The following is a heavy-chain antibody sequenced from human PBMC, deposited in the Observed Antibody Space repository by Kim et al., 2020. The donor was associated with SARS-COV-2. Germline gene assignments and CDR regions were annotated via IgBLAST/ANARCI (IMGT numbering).Heavy chain of an antibody. Sequence: GESLKISCKGSGYSFTSYWIGWVRQMSGKGLEWMGIIYPGDSDTRYSPSFQGQVTISADKSISTAYLQWSSLKASDTAMYYCARQEADSSDVEVYAFDIWGQGTMVTVSS. CDR1: GYSFTSYW. J-gene: IGHJ3*02. D-gene: IGHD3-22*01. CDR2: IYPGDSDT. V-gene: IGHV5-51*01. CDR3: ARQEADSSDVEVYAFDI.